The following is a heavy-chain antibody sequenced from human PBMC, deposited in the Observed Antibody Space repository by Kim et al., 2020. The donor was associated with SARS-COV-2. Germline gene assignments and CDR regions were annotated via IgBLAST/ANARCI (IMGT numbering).Heavy chain of an antibody. Sequence: KARFTISRDNSNNTLYLQVSGLRAEDTAVYYCAKANRYCSSTSCYSPDYWGQGTLVTVSS. D-gene: IGHD2-2*01. CDR3: AKANRYCSSTSCYSPDY. V-gene: IGHV3-23*01. J-gene: IGHJ4*02.